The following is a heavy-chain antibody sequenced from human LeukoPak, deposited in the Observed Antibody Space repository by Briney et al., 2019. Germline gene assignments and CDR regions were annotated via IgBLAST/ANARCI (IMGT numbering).Heavy chain of an antibody. CDR1: GFTFSNAW. D-gene: IGHD3-22*01. Sequence: GGSLRLSCVASGFTFSNAWMSWVRQAPGKGLEWVSSISSSSSYIYYADSVKGRFTISRDNAKNSLYLQMNSLRAEDTAVYYCARVEPTRTRDNTELNLQYYYDSSGPGDYWGQGTLVTVSS. V-gene: IGHV3-21*01. CDR3: ARVEPTRTRDNTELNLQYYYDSSGPGDY. J-gene: IGHJ4*02. CDR2: ISSSSSYI.